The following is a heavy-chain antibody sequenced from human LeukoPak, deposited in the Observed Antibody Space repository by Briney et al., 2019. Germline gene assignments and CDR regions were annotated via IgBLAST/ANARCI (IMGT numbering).Heavy chain of an antibody. CDR3: GTAPRWYYYDSSGYPGR. D-gene: IGHD3-22*01. V-gene: IGHV1-46*01. CDR2: INPSGGST. Sequence: ASVKVSCKASGYTFTSYYMHWVRQAPGQGLEWMGIINPSGGSTSYAQKFQGRVTMTRDTSTSTVYMELSSLRSEDTAVYYCGTAPRWYYYDSSGYPGRWGQGTLVTVSS. CDR1: GYTFTSYY. J-gene: IGHJ4*02.